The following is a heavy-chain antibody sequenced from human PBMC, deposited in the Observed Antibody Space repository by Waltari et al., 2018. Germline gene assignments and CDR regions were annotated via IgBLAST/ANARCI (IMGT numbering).Heavy chain of an antibody. V-gene: IGHV4-34*01. CDR3: ARGGAMVTGGYYYYYMDV. J-gene: IGHJ6*03. CDR2: INHSGST. Sequence: QVQPQQWGAGLLKPSETLSLTCAVYGGSFSGYYWSWIRQPPGKGLEWIGEINHSGSTNYNPSLKSRVTISVDTSKNQFSLKLSSVTAADTAVYYCARGGAMVTGGYYYYYMDVWGKGTTVTVSS. CDR1: GGSFSGYY. D-gene: IGHD5-18*01.